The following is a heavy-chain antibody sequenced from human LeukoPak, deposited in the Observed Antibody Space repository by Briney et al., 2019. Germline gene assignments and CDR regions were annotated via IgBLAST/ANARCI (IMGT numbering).Heavy chain of an antibody. J-gene: IGHJ4*02. V-gene: IGHV4-39*01. CDR1: GGSISSSNYY. CDR2: TYYGGTT. Sequence: PSETLSLTCTAFGGSISSSNYYWDWIRQPPGKGLEWIGTTYYGGTTFYNPSLRGRVAISVDTSRNQFSLKVTFLTAADTAVYYCGSATSAARVYLSEYRGQGTLVTVSS. CDR3: GSATSAARVYLSEY. D-gene: IGHD2-15*01.